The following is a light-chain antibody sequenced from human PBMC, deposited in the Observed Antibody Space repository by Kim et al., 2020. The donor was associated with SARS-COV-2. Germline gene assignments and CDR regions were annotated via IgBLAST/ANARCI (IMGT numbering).Light chain of an antibody. CDR3: QLYNTYSYA. V-gene: IGKV1-5*03. J-gene: IGKJ2*01. Sequence: DIQMTQSPSTLSTSVGDRVTITCRASQSISSSLAWYQQKPGNAPKLLIYKASSLESGVTSRFSGSGSGTEFTLTISSLQPDDFATYYCQLYNTYSYAFGQETKLEI. CDR1: QSISSS. CDR2: KAS.